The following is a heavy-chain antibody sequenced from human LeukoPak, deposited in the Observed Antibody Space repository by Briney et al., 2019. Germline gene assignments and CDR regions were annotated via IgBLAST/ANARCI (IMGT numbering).Heavy chain of an antibody. CDR2: ISNSVST. CDR1: GASISSYY. J-gene: IGHJ4*02. V-gene: IGHV4-4*08. CDR3: VATERWLQWDY. Sequence: SETLSLTCTVSGASISSYYWSWIRQPPGKGLEWIAFISNSVSTNYNRSLKSRVTISLDTSRKQLSLRLSSVIAADTAVYYCVATERWLQWDYWGQGTLVTVSS. D-gene: IGHD5-24*01.